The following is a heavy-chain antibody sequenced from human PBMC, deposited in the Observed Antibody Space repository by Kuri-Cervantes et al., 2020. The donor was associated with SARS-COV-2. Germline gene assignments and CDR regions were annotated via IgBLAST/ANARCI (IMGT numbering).Heavy chain of an antibody. CDR1: GFTFSSYG. Sequence: GGSLRLSCAASGFTFSSYGMHWVRQAPGKGLEWVAVIWYDGSNKYYADSVKGRFSVSRDSSQNSLYLQMNSLRAEDTAVYYCARGIGGPRLQPQQWGQGTLVTVSS. D-gene: IGHD5-24*01. CDR3: ARGIGGPRLQPQQ. V-gene: IGHV3-33*01. J-gene: IGHJ4*02. CDR2: IWYDGSNK.